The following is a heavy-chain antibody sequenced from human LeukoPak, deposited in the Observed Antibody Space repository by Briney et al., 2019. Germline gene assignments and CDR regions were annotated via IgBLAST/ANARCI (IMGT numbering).Heavy chain of an antibody. CDR3: AKGGYYDSSGYPDY. D-gene: IGHD3-22*01. V-gene: IGHV3-21*04. J-gene: IGHJ4*02. Sequence: GGSLRLSCAASGFTFSSYSMNWVRQAPGKGLEWVSSICSTSRCIFYADSVKGRFTISRDNAKNSLYLQMNSLRAEDTALYYCAKGGYYDSSGYPDYWGQGTLVTVSS. CDR1: GFTFSSYS. CDR2: ICSTSRCI.